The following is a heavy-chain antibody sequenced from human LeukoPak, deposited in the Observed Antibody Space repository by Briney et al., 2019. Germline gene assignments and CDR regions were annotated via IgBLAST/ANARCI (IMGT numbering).Heavy chain of an antibody. D-gene: IGHD6-13*01. V-gene: IGHV5-51*01. J-gene: IGHJ6*03. CDR1: GYSFSTHW. Sequence: GESLKISCKGSGYSFSTHWIGWVRQMPGKGLEWMGIIYPGDSDTRYSPSFQGQVTISADKSISTAYLQWSSLKASDTAMYYCARQVIAAAGRSLYYYMDVWGKGTTVTISS. CDR2: IYPGDSDT. CDR3: ARQVIAAAGRSLYYYMDV.